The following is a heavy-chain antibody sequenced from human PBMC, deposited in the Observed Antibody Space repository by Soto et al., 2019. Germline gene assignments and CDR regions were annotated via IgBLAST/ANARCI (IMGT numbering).Heavy chain of an antibody. CDR1: GFTFSSYA. J-gene: IGHJ6*02. Sequence: GGSLRLSCSASGFTFSSYAMHWVRQAPGKGLEYVSAISSNGGSTYYADSVKGRFTISRDNSKNTLYLQMSSLRAEDTAVYYCVKEVDFWSGYYYYYYGMDVWGQGTTVTVSS. V-gene: IGHV3-64D*08. CDR3: VKEVDFWSGYYYYYYGMDV. CDR2: ISSNGGST. D-gene: IGHD3-3*01.